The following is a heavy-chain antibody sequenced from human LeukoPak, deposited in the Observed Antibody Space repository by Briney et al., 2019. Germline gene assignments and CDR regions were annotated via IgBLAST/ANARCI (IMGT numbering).Heavy chain of an antibody. CDR1: GFTFSSYG. D-gene: IGHD3-16*02. CDR3: AKKQPIIVGGVIGYYYYYMDV. V-gene: IGHV3-30*02. CDR2: IRYDGSNK. Sequence: PGGSLRLSCAASGFTFSSYGMNWVRQAPGKGLEWVAFIRYDGSNKYYADSVKGRFTISRDNSKNTLYLQMNSLRAEDTAVYYCAKKQPIIVGGVIGYYYYYMDVWGKGTTVTISS. J-gene: IGHJ6*03.